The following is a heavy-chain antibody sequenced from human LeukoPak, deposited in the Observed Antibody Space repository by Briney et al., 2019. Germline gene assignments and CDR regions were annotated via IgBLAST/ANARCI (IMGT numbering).Heavy chain of an antibody. V-gene: IGHV4-34*01. CDR1: GGSFSGYF. CDR3: ARVAVSGINSRYEIDY. D-gene: IGHD6-19*01. CDR2: VNHSGGT. Sequence: SETLSLTCAVYGGSFSGYFWNWIRQPPGKGLEWIGEVNHSGGTNYNPSLKSRVTISLDTSKNQFSLKLSSVTDADTAVYYCARVAVSGINSRYEIDYWGQGTLVTVSS. J-gene: IGHJ4*02.